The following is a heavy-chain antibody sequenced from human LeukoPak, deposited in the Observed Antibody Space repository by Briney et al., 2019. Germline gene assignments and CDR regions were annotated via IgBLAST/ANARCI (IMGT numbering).Heavy chain of an antibody. Sequence: PVASVKVSCKASGYTFTSYYMHWVRQAPGQGLEWMGIINPSGGSTSYAQKFQGRVTMTRDTSTSTVYMELSSLRSEDTAVYYCARDYTNAYYYGSGRGWFDPWGQGTLVTVSS. CDR2: INPSGGST. CDR3: ARDYTNAYYYGSGRGWFDP. CDR1: GYTFTSYY. D-gene: IGHD3-10*01. V-gene: IGHV1-46*01. J-gene: IGHJ5*02.